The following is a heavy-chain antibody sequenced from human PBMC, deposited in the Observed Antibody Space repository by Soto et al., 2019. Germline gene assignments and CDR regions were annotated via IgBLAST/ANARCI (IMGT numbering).Heavy chain of an antibody. Sequence: SETLSLTCAVYGGSFSGYYWSWIRQPPGKGLEWIGEINHSGSTNYNPSLKIRVTISVDTSKNQFSLKLSSVTAADTAVYYCAFQELSPDGGFDYWGQGTLVTVSS. V-gene: IGHV4-34*01. D-gene: IGHD1-26*01. CDR3: AFQELSPDGGFDY. CDR2: INHSGST. J-gene: IGHJ4*02. CDR1: GGSFSGYY.